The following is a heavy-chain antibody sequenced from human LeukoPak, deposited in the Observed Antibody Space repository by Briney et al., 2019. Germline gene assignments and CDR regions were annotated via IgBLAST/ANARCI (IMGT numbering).Heavy chain of an antibody. D-gene: IGHD2-2*02. Sequence: SETLSLTCTVSGGSISSAGYYWTWIRQHPGKGLEWIGYIYYSGSTSYNPSLKGRVTISVDTSKDQVSLKLSSVTAADTAVYPCARMIRGYNAFDIWGQGTVVTVSS. V-gene: IGHV4-31*03. J-gene: IGHJ3*02. CDR1: GGSISSAGYY. CDR3: ARMIRGYNAFDI. CDR2: IYYSGST.